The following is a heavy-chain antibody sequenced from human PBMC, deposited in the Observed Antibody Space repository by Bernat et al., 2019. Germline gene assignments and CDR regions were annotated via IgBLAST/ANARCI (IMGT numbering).Heavy chain of an antibody. CDR3: ARGTSTSAPYMDV. CDR2: SSSSSSYT. CDR1: GFTFSDYY. V-gene: IGHV3-11*05. J-gene: IGHJ6*03. Sequence: VQLVESGGGLVKPGGSLRLSCAASGFTFSDYYMSWIRQAPGKGLDWVSYSSSSSSYTNYADSVKGRFTISRDNAKNSLYLQMNSLRAEDTAVYYCARGTSTSAPYMDVWGKGTTVTVSS.